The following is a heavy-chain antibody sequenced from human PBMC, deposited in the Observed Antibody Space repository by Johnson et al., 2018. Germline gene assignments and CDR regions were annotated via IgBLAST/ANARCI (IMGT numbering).Heavy chain of an antibody. V-gene: IGHV3-33*01. CDR1: GFTFSNYG. CDR3: ASEFGLLGGTYYYYGLDV. D-gene: IGHD3-16*01. Sequence: QVQLVQSGGGVVQPGRSLRLSCAASGFTFSNYGMHWVRQAPGKGLEWVAVIYYDGSNKYYADSVKGRFTISRDNSRNTLYLQMNSLRAEDTAVYYCASEFGLLGGTYYYYGLDVWGQGTTVTVSS. J-gene: IGHJ6*02. CDR2: IYYDGSNK.